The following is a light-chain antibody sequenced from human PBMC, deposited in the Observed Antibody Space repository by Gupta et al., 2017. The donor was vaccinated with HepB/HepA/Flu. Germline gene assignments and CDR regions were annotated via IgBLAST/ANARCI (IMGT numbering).Light chain of an antibody. V-gene: IGKV4-1*01. CDR1: QGVLYSSNKKNC. Sequence: DIVMTQSPESLAVSLGERATINCKSSQGVLYSSNKKNCLAWYQQRPGQPPKLLVYWASTRESGVPDRFSGGGSGTDFTLTISSLQAEDVAVYYCQQDDETPLTFGGGTKVEIK. CDR2: WAS. CDR3: QQDDETPLT. J-gene: IGKJ4*01.